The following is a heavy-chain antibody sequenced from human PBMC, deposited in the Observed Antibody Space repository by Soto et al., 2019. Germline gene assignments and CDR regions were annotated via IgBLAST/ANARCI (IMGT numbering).Heavy chain of an antibody. V-gene: IGHV3-23*01. J-gene: IGHJ4*02. CDR1: GFTFSSYA. CDR3: AKARSGKYQLLCEIDY. D-gene: IGHD2-2*01. CDR2: ISGSGGST. Sequence: GGSLRLSCAASGFTFSSYAMSWVRQAPGKGLEWVSAISGSGGSTYYADYVKGRFTISRDNSKNTLYLQMNSLRAEDTAVYYCAKARSGKYQLLCEIDYWGQGTLVTVSS.